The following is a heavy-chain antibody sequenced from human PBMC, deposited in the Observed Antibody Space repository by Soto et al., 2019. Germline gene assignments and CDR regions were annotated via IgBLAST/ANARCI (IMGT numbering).Heavy chain of an antibody. CDR3: AQGAQWLVPYYYYGMDV. J-gene: IGHJ6*02. V-gene: IGHV3-30*18. CDR2: ISYDGSNK. Sequence: QVQLVESGGGVVQPGRSLRLSCAASGFTFSSYGMHWVRQAPGKGLEWVAVISYDGSNKYYADSVKGRFTISRDNSKNTLYLQMTSLRAEDTAVYYCAQGAQWLVPYYYYGMDVWCQGTTVTVSS. CDR1: GFTFSSYG. D-gene: IGHD6-19*01.